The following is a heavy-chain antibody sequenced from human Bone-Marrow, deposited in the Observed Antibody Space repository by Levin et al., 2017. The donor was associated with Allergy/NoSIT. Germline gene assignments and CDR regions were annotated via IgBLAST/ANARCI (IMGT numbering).Heavy chain of an antibody. CDR3: ARVIGAAGV. D-gene: IGHD6-13*01. CDR2: MNPNSGNT. J-gene: IGHJ4*02. CDR1: GYTFTTYN. V-gene: IGHV1-8*01. Sequence: GESLKISCKASGYTFTTYNINWVRQATGQGLEWMGWMNPNSGNTGYAEKFQGRVTMTRDTSINTAYMELSSLRSEDTAVYYCARVIGAAGVWGQGTLVTVSS.